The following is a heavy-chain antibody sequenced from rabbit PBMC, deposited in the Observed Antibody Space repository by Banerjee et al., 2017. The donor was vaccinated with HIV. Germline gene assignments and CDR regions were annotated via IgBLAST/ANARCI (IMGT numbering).Heavy chain of an antibody. D-gene: IGHD4-1*01. CDR3: ARDLAGVIGWNFGL. J-gene: IGHJ4*01. V-gene: IGHV1S45*01. CDR2: INSSSRNV. CDR1: GFDFSNKYV. Sequence: QEQLVESGGGLVQPGGSLKLSCKASGFDFSNKYVMCWVRQAPGKGLEWIGCINSSSRNVVSASWATGRLTISKASWHTVTLQMPSLTAADTDSYFCARDLAGVIGWNFGLWGPGTLVTVS.